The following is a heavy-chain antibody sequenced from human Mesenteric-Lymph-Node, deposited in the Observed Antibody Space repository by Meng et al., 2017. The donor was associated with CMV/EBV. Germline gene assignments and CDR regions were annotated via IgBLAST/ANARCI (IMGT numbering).Heavy chain of an antibody. CDR2: IPYDGSNQ. J-gene: IGHJ4*02. Sequence: GESLKISCAASEFTFSSYGMHWVRQAPGRGLEWVAYIPYDGSNQYYADSVKGRFTISRDNSKNTLYLQMKSLRGEDTAVYYCAKREYNWNFIDYWGQGTLVTVSS. V-gene: IGHV3-30*02. CDR3: AKREYNWNFIDY. D-gene: IGHD1-7*01. CDR1: EFTFSSYG.